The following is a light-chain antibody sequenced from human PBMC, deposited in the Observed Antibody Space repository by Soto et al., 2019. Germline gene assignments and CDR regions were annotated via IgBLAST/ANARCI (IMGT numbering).Light chain of an antibody. CDR2: DTS. CDR1: QSVSSTS. Sequence: EIVLTPSPGTLSLSPGERATLSCRASQSVSSTSLAWYQQKPGQAPSLVISDTSIRATGIPDRFSGSGPGTDFSLIIGRLEPEDFAVYICQQYVASPWTFCQGTKVDIK. CDR3: QQYVASPWT. J-gene: IGKJ1*01. V-gene: IGKV3D-20*02.